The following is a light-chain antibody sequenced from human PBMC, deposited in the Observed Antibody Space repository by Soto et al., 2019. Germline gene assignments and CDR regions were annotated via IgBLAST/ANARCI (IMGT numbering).Light chain of an antibody. CDR3: SSYAGFNRYL. CDR1: SSNIGAGYD. Sequence: QSVLTQPPSVSGAPGQRLTISCTGSSSNIGAGYDVHWYQQFPGTAPKLLIFGDINRPSGVPDRFSASKSGTSASLAITGLQAEDEADYYCSSYAGFNRYLFGTGTKLTVL. CDR2: GDI. V-gene: IGLV1-40*01. J-gene: IGLJ1*01.